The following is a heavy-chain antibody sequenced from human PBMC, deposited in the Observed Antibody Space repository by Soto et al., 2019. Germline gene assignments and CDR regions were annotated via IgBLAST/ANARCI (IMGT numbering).Heavy chain of an antibody. CDR2: IYYSGSA. D-gene: IGHD3-10*02. CDR1: DDSFSSGGYY. CDR3: ASLTMLGFFDY. V-gene: IGHV4-31*03. J-gene: IGHJ4*02. Sequence: QVQLQESGPGLVKPSQTPSLTCTVSDDSFSSGGYYWSWIRQPPGKDLEWIGYIYYSGSAYYNPSLKSRVNMSIDTSKNQFSLNLRSVTAADTAIYYCASLTMLGFFDYWGQGTLVPVSS.